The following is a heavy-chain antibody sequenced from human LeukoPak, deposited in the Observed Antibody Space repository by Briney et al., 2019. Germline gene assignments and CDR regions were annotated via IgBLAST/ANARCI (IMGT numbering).Heavy chain of an antibody. CDR2: IKQDGSEK. D-gene: IGHD6-19*01. Sequence: GGSLRLSCAASGFTFSSYRMSWVRQAPGKGLEWVANIKQDGSEKYYVDSVKGRFTISRDNAKNSLYLQMNSLRAEDTAVYYCARDTGAVAVAFDYWGQGTLVTVSS. V-gene: IGHV3-7*01. CDR1: GFTFSSYR. J-gene: IGHJ4*02. CDR3: ARDTGAVAVAFDY.